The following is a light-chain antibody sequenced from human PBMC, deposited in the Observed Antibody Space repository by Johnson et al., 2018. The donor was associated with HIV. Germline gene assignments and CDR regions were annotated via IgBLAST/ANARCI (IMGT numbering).Light chain of an antibody. V-gene: IGLV1-51*02. J-gene: IGLJ1*01. Sequence: QPVLTQPPSVSAAPGQRVNISCSGNISNIESYFVSWYQQLPGAAPTLLIYEDNNRPSGIPDRFSGSKSGPTATLGITGLQTGDEADYYCGTWDASRSPPYVFGSVT. CDR3: GTWDASRSPPYV. CDR1: ISNIESYF. CDR2: EDN.